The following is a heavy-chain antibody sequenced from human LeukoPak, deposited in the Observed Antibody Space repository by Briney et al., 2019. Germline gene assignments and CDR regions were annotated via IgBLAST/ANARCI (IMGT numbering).Heavy chain of an antibody. V-gene: IGHV3-33*01. D-gene: IGHD2-21*02. CDR2: IWYDGSNK. CDR3: ARDPYCGGDCSPGFDY. CDR1: GFTFSSYG. Sequence: GGSLRLSCAASGFTFSSYGMHRVRQAPGKGLEWVAVIWYDGSNKYYADSVKGRFTISRDNSKNTLYLQMNSLRAEDTAVYYCARDPYCGGDCSPGFDYWGQGTLVTVSS. J-gene: IGHJ4*02.